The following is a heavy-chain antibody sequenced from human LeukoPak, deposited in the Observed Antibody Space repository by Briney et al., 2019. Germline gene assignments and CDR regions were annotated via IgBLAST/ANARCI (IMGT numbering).Heavy chain of an antibody. V-gene: IGHV3-7*01. CDR2: MKGDGSEI. CDR1: GFTFGDYA. Sequence: GGSLRLSCTASGFTFGDYAMSWFRQAPGKGLEWVANMKGDGSEIHYVDSVKGRFTISRDNAKNSLYLQMNSLRAEDTALYYCARPAYTAAYDLWGQGTMVTVSS. D-gene: IGHD3-16*01. CDR3: ARPAYTAAYDL. J-gene: IGHJ3*01.